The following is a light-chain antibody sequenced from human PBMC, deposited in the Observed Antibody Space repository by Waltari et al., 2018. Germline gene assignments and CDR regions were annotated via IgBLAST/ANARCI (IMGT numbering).Light chain of an antibody. CDR2: GSN. CDR3: QSYDSSRTVV. J-gene: IGLJ2*01. V-gene: IGLV1-40*01. Sequence: QSVLTQPPSVSGAPAQRVSLSCTGSSSNIGAGYDVHWYQQIPGTAPKLLIYGSNTRPSGVPDRFSGSKSGPSASLTITGLQAEDDGDYYCQSYDSSRTVVFGGGTKLTVL. CDR1: SSNIGAGYD.